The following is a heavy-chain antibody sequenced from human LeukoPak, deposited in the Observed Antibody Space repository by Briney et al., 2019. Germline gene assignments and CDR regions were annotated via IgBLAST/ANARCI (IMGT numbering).Heavy chain of an antibody. V-gene: IGHV3-23*01. J-gene: IGHJ4*02. CDR2: ISGSGGST. CDR3: AKGPWFGES. Sequence: GGTLRLSCAASGFTFSSYGMSWVRQAPGKGLEWVSAISGSGGSTYYADSVKGRFTISRDNSKNTLYLQMNSLRAEDTAVYFCAKGPWFGESWGQGTLVTVSS. D-gene: IGHD3-10*01. CDR1: GFTFSSYG.